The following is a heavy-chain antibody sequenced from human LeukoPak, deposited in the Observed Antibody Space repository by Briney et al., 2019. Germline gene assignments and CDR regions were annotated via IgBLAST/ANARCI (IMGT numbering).Heavy chain of an antibody. CDR2: INHSGST. CDR3: ARGKSYCSGGSCYETMIDY. CDR1: GGSFSGYY. J-gene: IGHJ4*02. D-gene: IGHD2-15*01. Sequence: SETLSLTCAVYGGSFSGYYWSWIRQPPGKGLEWIGEINHSGSTNYNPSLKSRVTISVDTSQNQFSLKLSSVTAADTAVYYCARGKSYCSGGSCYETMIDYWGQGTLVTVSS. V-gene: IGHV4-34*01.